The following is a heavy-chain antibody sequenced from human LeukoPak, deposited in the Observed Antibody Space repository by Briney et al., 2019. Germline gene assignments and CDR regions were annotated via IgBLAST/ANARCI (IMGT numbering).Heavy chain of an antibody. D-gene: IGHD4-17*01. CDR1: GYTFTGYY. J-gene: IGHJ4*02. Sequence: ASVKVSCKASGYTFTGYYMHWVRQAPGQGLEWMGWINPNSGGTNYAQKFQGRVTMTRDTSISTAYMELSRLRPDDTAVYYCARADYGDSQFDYWGQGTLVTVSS. CDR2: INPNSGGT. V-gene: IGHV1-2*02. CDR3: ARADYGDSQFDY.